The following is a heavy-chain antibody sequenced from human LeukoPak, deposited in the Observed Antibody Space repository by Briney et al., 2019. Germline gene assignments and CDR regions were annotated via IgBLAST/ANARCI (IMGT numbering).Heavy chain of an antibody. J-gene: IGHJ3*02. D-gene: IGHD4-17*01. CDR2: ISYIGST. V-gene: IGHV4-59*11. CDR3: ARDLVTVTKGFDI. CDR1: DDSFSSHH. Sequence: PSETLSHTCAVPDDSFSSHHWTWIRQPPGKELDGIGYISYIGSTNYNPSLKSRVTISIDTSKNQFSLKLSSVTAADTAVYYCARDLVTVTKGFDIWGQGTMVSVSS.